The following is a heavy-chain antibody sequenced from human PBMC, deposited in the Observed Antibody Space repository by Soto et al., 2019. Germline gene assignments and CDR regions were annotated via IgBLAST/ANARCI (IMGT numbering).Heavy chain of an antibody. V-gene: IGHV3-23*01. CDR1: GFTFSSYA. Sequence: GGSLRLSCAASGFTFSSYAMSWVRQAPGKGLEWVSAISGSGGSTYYADSVKGRFTISRDNSKNTLYLQMNSLRAEDTAVYYCAKVQDPSYYYYYYMDVWGKGTTVTVSS. J-gene: IGHJ6*03. CDR3: AKVQDPSYYYYYYMDV. CDR2: ISGSGGST.